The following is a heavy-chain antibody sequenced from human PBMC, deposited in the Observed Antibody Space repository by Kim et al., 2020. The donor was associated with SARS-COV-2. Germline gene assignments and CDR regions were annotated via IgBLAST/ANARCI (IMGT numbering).Heavy chain of an antibody. CDR2: ISWNSGSI. CDR3: AKCGSPLLVPLMID. Sequence: GGSLRLSCAASGFTFGDYAMHWVRQAPGKGLEWVSGISWNSGSIGYADSVKGRFTISRDNAKNSLYLQMNSLRAEDTALYYCAKCGSPLLVPLMIDWGQGTLVTVSS. D-gene: IGHD6-13*01. J-gene: IGHJ4*02. V-gene: IGHV3-9*01. CDR1: GFTFGDYA.